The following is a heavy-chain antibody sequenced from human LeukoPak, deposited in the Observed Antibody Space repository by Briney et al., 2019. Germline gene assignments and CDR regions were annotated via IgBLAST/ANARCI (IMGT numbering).Heavy chain of an antibody. CDR3: PREMGIAAAGTFSDY. J-gene: IGHJ4*02. CDR2: INWNGGST. V-gene: IGHV3-20*04. Sequence: GGSLRLSCAASGFTFDDYGMSWLRQAPGKGLEWVSGINWNGGSTGYADSVKGRFTISRDNAKNSLYLQMNSLRAEDTALYYCPREMGIAAAGTFSDYLGQGTLVTVSS. D-gene: IGHD6-13*01. CDR1: GFTFDDYG.